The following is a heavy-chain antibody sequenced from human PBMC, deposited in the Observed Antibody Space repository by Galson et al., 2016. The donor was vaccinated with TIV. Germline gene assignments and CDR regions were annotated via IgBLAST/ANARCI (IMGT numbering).Heavy chain of an antibody. J-gene: IGHJ4*02. CDR3: ARGTPVRCSNFSCYLAH. CDR1: GFIFDEHA. D-gene: IGHD2-2*01. CDR2: INWNGEWT. Sequence: SLRLSCAASGFIFDEHAMSWVRQVPGKGLEWVAGINWNGEWTLYADSVKGRFTISRDSARRSVYLQMDSLSFENTALYYCARGTPVRCSNFSCYLAHWGQGTLVTVSS. V-gene: IGHV3-20*04.